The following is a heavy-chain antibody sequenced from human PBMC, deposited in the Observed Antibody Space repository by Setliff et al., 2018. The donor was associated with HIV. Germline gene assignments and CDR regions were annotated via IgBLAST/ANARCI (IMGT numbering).Heavy chain of an antibody. J-gene: IGHJ5*02. Sequence: SETLSLTCTVSGASLSRSTYYWGWIRQPPGKGLEWIGTMYSSGTTYYNPSLKSRVTISVDTAKNQFSLKLSSVTAADTAVYYCARGGRSLAAQTWFDPWGQGTLVTVSS. V-gene: IGHV4-39*01. CDR2: MYSSGTT. CDR1: GASLSRSTYY. D-gene: IGHD6-6*01. CDR3: ARGGRSLAAQTWFDP.